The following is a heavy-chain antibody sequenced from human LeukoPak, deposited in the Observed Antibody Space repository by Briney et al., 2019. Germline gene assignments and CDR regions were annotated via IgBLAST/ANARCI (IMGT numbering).Heavy chain of an antibody. CDR2: IKHSGST. D-gene: IGHD3-22*01. V-gene: IGHV4-31*03. CDR1: GGSISSGASD. Sequence: SQTLSLTCTVSGGSISSGASDWGWIRQHPKRGLEWVGYIKHSGSTYYNPSLGSRVTMSVDTSKNQFSLKLSSVTAADSAVYYCARAARQGFTMIVVPFFYFDLWGRGTLVTVSS. J-gene: IGHJ2*01. CDR3: ARAARQGFTMIVVPFFYFDL.